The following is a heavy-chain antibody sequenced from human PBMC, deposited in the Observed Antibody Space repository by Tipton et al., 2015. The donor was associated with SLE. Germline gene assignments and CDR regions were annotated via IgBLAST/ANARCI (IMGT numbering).Heavy chain of an antibody. V-gene: IGHV4-59*01. CDR1: GGSISSYY. Sequence: TLSLTCTVSGGSISSYYWSWIRQPPGKGLEWIEYIYYSGSTNYNPSLKSRVTISVDTSKNQFSLKLSSVTAADPAVYNCARDQFGTVCDLWGRGPLVPVPS. CDR2: IYYSGST. D-gene: IGHD1-1*01. CDR3: ARDQFGTVCDL. J-gene: IGHJ2*01.